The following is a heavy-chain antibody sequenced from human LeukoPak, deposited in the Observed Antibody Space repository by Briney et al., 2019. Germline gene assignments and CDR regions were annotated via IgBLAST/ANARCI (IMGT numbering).Heavy chain of an antibody. J-gene: IGHJ3*02. CDR3: ARDPFRRFRSDAFDI. D-gene: IGHD3-10*01. Sequence: GSLRLSCAASGFTVSSNYMSWVRQAPGKGLEWVSVIYSGGSTYYADSVKGRFTISRDNSKNTLYLQMNSLRAEDTAVYYCARDPFRRFRSDAFDIWGQGTMVTVSS. CDR1: GFTVSSNY. V-gene: IGHV3-66*01. CDR2: IYSGGST.